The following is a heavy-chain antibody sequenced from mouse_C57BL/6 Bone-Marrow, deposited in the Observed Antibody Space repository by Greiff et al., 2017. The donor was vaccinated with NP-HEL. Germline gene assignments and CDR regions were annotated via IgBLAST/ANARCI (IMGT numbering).Heavy chain of an antibody. D-gene: IGHD2-2*01. CDR1: GYTFTSYW. V-gene: IGHV1-61*01. J-gene: IGHJ4*01. CDR2: IYPSDSET. CDR3: ALYYGYEEAMDY. Sequence: QVQLQQPGAELVRPGSSVKLSCKASGYTFTSYWMDWVKQRPGQGLEWIGNIYPSDSETHYNQKFNDKATLTVDKSSSTAYMQLSSLTSEDSAVYYCALYYGYEEAMDYWGQGTSVTVSS.